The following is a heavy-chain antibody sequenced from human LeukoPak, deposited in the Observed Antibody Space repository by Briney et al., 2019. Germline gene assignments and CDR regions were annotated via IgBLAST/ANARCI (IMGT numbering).Heavy chain of an antibody. J-gene: IGHJ3*02. Sequence: PGRSLRLSCAASGFTFSSYAVHWVRQAPGKGLEYVSAISSNGGSTYYANSVKGRFTISRDNSKNTLYLQMGSLRAEDMAVYYCARDYEPHDYGDSGQAFDIWGQGTMVTVSS. D-gene: IGHD4-17*01. CDR1: GFTFSSYA. CDR3: ARDYEPHDYGDSGQAFDI. V-gene: IGHV3-64*01. CDR2: ISSNGGST.